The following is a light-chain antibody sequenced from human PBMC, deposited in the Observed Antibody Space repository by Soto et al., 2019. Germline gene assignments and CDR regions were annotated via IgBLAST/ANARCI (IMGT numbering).Light chain of an antibody. J-gene: IGLJ1*01. Sequence: QSVLAQPSSVSGSPGLSITISCTGTSTDVGGYNYVSWYQHHPGKGPKLIIYEVSNRPSGVSDRFSGSKSGNKASLIISNLEAEDESDYYCGSYTSTDTPFVFGTGTKVTV. V-gene: IGLV2-14*01. CDR2: EVS. CDR1: STDVGGYNY. CDR3: GSYTSTDTPFV.